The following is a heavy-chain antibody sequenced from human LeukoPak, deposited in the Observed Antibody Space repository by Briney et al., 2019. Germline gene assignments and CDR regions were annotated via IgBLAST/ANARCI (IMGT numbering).Heavy chain of an antibody. V-gene: IGHV1-8*01. CDR2: MNPNSGNT. CDR3: ARGSARTSFRITIFGVVSRLNWFDP. CDR1: GYTFTSYD. D-gene: IGHD3-3*01. Sequence: ASVKVYCKASGYTFTSYDINWVRQATGQGLEWMGWMNPNSGNTGYAQKFQGRVTMTRNTSISTAYMEPSSLRSEDTAVYYCARGSARTSFRITIFGVVSRLNWFDPWGQGTLVTVSS. J-gene: IGHJ5*02.